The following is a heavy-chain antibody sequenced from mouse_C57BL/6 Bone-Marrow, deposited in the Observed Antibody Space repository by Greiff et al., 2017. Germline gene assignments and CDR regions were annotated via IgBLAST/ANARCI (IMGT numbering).Heavy chain of an antibody. CDR3: ARGTVGDWYFDV. CDR1: GFTFSDYY. CDR2: INYDGSST. J-gene: IGHJ1*03. Sequence: EVNVVESEGGLVQPGSSMKLSCTASGFTFSDYYMAWVRQVPEKGLEWVANINYDGSSTYYLDSLKSRFIISRDNAKNILYLQMSSLKSEDTATYYCARGTVGDWYFDVWGTGTTVTVSS. D-gene: IGHD1-1*01. V-gene: IGHV5-16*01.